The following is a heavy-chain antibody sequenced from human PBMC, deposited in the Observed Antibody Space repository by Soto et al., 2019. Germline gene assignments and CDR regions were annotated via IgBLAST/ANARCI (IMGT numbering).Heavy chain of an antibody. D-gene: IGHD4-17*01. V-gene: IGHV3-11*01. Sequence: QVQLVESGGGLVKPGGSLRLSCATSGFTFSDYYMSWIRQAPGKGLEWVSYIGTRVNTKYYADSVRGRFTISRDNAKNSLYLQMNSLRADDTAVYYCARDGTEYYGEYYDYWGQGIPVTVSS. CDR1: GFTFSDYY. CDR2: IGTRVNTK. CDR3: ARDGTEYYGEYYDY. J-gene: IGHJ4*02.